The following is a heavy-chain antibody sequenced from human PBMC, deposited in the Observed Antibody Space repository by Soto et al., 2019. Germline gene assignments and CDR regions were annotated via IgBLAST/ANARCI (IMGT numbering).Heavy chain of an antibody. Sequence: QVQLVQSGAEVKKPGSSVKVSCKASGGTFSSYAISWVRQAPGQGREWMGGIIPMFGTTKYAQKFQGRLTITADESTSTAYMELSSLRSGDTAVYYCARGVVVVAASQLGWFDPWGQGTLVTVSS. D-gene: IGHD2-15*01. CDR2: IIPMFGTT. V-gene: IGHV1-69*01. CDR1: GGTFSSYA. CDR3: ARGVVVVAASQLGWFDP. J-gene: IGHJ5*02.